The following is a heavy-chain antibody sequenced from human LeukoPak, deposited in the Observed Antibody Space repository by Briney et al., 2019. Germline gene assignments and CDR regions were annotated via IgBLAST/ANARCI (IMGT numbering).Heavy chain of an antibody. D-gene: IGHD3-10*01. CDR3: AKDAVAPGSSGDFFDY. J-gene: IGHJ4*02. CDR1: GFTFSNYA. V-gene: IGHV3-23*01. Sequence: GGSLRLSCAASGFTFSNYAMSWVRQAPGKGLEWVSAISGSGGSTYYADSVKGRFTISRDHSKNTLCLQMNSLRAEDTALYYCAKDAVAPGSSGDFFDYWGPGTLVTVSS. CDR2: ISGSGGST.